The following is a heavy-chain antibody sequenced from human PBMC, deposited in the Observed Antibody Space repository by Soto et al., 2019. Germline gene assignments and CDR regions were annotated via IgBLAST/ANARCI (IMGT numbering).Heavy chain of an antibody. D-gene: IGHD2-2*01. CDR3: ARRAKEDIVVVPAAILYYYGMDV. J-gene: IGHJ6*02. V-gene: IGHV1-69*06. Sequence: ASVKVSCKASGGTFSSYAISWVRQAPGQGLEWMGGIIPIFGTANYAQKFQGRVTITADKSTSTAYMELSSLRSEDTAVYYCARRAKEDIVVVPAAILYYYGMDVWGQGTTVTVSS. CDR2: IIPIFGTA. CDR1: GGTFSSYA.